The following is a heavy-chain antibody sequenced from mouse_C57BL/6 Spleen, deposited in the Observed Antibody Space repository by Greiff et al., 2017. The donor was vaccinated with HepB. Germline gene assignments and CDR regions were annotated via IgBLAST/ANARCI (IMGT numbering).Heavy chain of an antibody. CDR1: GYTFTSYW. CDR3: ARWNGGWFAY. J-gene: IGHJ3*01. V-gene: IGHV1-69*01. CDR2: IDPSDSYP. Sequence: VQLQQPGAELVMPGASVKLSCKASGYTFTSYWMHWVKQRPGQGLEWIGEIDPSDSYPNYNQKFKGKSTLTVDKSSSTAYMQLSSLTSEDSAVYYSARWNGGWFAYWGQGTLVTVSA.